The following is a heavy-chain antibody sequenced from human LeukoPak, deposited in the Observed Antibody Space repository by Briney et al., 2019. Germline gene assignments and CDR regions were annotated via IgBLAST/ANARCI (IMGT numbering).Heavy chain of an antibody. CDR1: GGSFSGYY. CDR3: ARGPKHSGYYFDY. J-gene: IGHJ4*02. CDR2: INHSGST. D-gene: IGHD1-14*01. V-gene: IGHV4-34*01. Sequence: SETLSLTCAVYGGSFSGYYWSWIRQPPGKGLERIGEINHSGSTNYNPSLKSRVTISVDTSRNQFSLKLSSVTAADTAVYYCARGPKHSGYYFDYWGQGTLVTVSS.